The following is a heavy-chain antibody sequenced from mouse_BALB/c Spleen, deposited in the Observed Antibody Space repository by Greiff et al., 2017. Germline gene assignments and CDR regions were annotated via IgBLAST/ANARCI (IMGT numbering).Heavy chain of an antibody. CDR1: GFTFSSYG. D-gene: IGHD1-3*01. V-gene: IGHV5-6*01. CDR2: ISSGGSYT. CDR3: ARHGEEWAFDY. Sequence: EVKLVESGGDLVKPGGSLKLSCAASGFTFSSYGMSWVRQTPDKRLEWVATISSGGSYTYYPDSVKGRFTISRDNAKNTLYLQMSSLKSEDTAMYYCARHGEEWAFDYWGQGTTLTVSS. J-gene: IGHJ2*01.